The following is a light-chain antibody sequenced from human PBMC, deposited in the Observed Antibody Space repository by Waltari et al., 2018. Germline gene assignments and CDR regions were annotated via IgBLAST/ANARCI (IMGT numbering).Light chain of an antibody. CDR1: QSIGSF. CDR3: QQSYNIPPS. CDR2: AAS. J-gene: IGKJ1*01. V-gene: IGKV1-39*01. Sequence: DIQMTQSPSSLSASVGDTVTITCRASQSIGSFLNWDQQKPGKAPKLLIYAASTLESVVPSRFSGRESGTDFTLTITSLHPEDFATYYCQQSYNIPPSFGQGTKVEIK.